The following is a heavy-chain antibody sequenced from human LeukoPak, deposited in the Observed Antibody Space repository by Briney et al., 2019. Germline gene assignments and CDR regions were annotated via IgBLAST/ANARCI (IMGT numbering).Heavy chain of an antibody. CDR2: IYYSGST. CDR3: ARGGDFWSGYMFDY. CDR1: GGSISSYY. Sequence: SETLSLTCTVSGGSISSYYWSWIRQPPGKGLEWIGYIYYSGSTNYNPSLKSRVTISVDTSKNQFSLKLSSVTAADTAVYYCARGGDFWSGYMFDYWGQGTLVTVSS. J-gene: IGHJ4*02. V-gene: IGHV4-59*01. D-gene: IGHD3-3*01.